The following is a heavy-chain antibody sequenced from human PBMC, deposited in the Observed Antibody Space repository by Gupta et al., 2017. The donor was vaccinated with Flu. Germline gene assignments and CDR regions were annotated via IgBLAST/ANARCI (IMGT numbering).Heavy chain of an antibody. CDR1: A. CDR2: ISASGSRT. D-gene: IGHD1-26*01. Sequence: ARSWVRQVPGKGLEWISGISASGSRTYYADSVKGRFTISRDTSKNTLYLQMNSLRADDTAIYYCAKNRVAGAISYYYGLDVWGQGTTVTVSS. J-gene: IGHJ6*02. V-gene: IGHV3-23*01. CDR3: AKNRVAGAISYYYGLDV.